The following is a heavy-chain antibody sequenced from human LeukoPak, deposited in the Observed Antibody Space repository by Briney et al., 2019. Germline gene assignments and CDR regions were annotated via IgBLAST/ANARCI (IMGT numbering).Heavy chain of an antibody. V-gene: IGHV3-30*02. J-gene: IGHJ3*02. CDR3: ASIPYPGIAVAGSAFDI. Sequence: GGSLRLSCAASGFTFSSYAMHWVRQAPGKGLEWVALIWYDGNNKYYEDSVKGRFTISRDNSKNTLYLQLNSLRAEDTAVYYCASIPYPGIAVAGSAFDIWGQGTMVTVSS. CDR1: GFTFSSYA. CDR2: IWYDGNNK. D-gene: IGHD6-19*01.